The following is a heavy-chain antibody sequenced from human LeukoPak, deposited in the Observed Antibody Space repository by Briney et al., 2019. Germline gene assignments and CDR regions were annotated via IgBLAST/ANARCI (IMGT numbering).Heavy chain of an antibody. J-gene: IGHJ5*02. CDR3: ARGPPLFDP. Sequence: GGSLRLSCAASGFTFSTYAMTWVRQAPGKGLEWVSLISGSGGATYYADSVRGRFTISRDNAKNSLYLQMSSLRAEDTALYYCARGPPLFDPWGQGTLVTVSS. V-gene: IGHV3-23*01. CDR2: ISGSGGAT. CDR1: GFTFSTYA.